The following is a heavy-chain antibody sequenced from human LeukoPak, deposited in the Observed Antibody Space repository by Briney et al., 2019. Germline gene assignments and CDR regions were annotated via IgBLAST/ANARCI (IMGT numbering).Heavy chain of an antibody. D-gene: IGHD6-19*01. CDR2: IYYSGST. V-gene: IGHV4-59*01. J-gene: IGHJ5*02. Sequence: SETLSLTCTVSGGSISSYYWSWIRQPPGKGLEWIGYIYYSGSTNYNPSLKSRVTISVDTSKNQFSLKLSSVTAADTAVYYCARECAPIAVAGTGVWFDPWGQGTLVTVSS. CDR3: ARECAPIAVAGTGVWFDP. CDR1: GGSISSYY.